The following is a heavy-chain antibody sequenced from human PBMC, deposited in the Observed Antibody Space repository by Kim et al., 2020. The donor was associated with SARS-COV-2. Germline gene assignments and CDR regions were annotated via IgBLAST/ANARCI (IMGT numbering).Heavy chain of an antibody. J-gene: IGHJ3*02. CDR3: ARARITMIVVDAFDI. D-gene: IGHD3-22*01. V-gene: IGHV4-31*02. Sequence: PSLKSRLTISVDTSKNQCSLKLSAVTAADTAVYYCARARITMIVVDAFDIWGQGTMVTVSS.